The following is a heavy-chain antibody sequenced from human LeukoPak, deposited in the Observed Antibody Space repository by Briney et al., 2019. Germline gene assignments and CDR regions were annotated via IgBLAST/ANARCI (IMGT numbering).Heavy chain of an antibody. CDR1: GGSISSGGYS. J-gene: IGHJ4*02. Sequence: SQTLSLTCAVSGGSISSGGYSWSWIRQPPGKGLEWIGYIYHSGSTYYNPSLKSRVTISVDRSKNQFSLKLSSVTAADTAVYYCARGYCTNGVCCTFDYWGQGTLVTVSS. CDR3: ARGYCTNGVCCTFDY. CDR2: IYHSGST. V-gene: IGHV4-30-2*01. D-gene: IGHD2-8*01.